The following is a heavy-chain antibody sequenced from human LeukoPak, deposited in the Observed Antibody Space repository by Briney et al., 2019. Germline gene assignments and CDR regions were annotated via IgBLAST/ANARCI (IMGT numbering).Heavy chain of an antibody. V-gene: IGHV3-7*01. CDR3: ARVGRWLQDAFDI. Sequence: GGSLRLSCAASGFTFSSYWMSWVRQAPGKGLEWVANIKQDGSEKYYVDSVKGRFTISRDNAKNSLYLQMNSLRAEDTAVYYCARVGRWLQDAFDIWGQGTMVTVSS. D-gene: IGHD5-24*01. J-gene: IGHJ3*02. CDR2: IKQDGSEK. CDR1: GFTFSSYW.